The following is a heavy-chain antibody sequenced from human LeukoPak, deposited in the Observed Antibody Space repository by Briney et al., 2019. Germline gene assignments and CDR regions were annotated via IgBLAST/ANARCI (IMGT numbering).Heavy chain of an antibody. D-gene: IGHD3-22*01. CDR3: VRERRDSSGYYLRGDAFDI. CDR2: IYTSGST. Sequence: SETLSLTCTVSGGSISSYYWSWIRQPAGKGLEWIGRIYTSGSTNYNPSLKSRVTMSVDTSKNQFSLKLSSVTAADTAVYYCVRERRDSSGYYLRGDAFDIWGQGTMVTVSS. CDR1: GGSISSYY. V-gene: IGHV4-4*07. J-gene: IGHJ3*02.